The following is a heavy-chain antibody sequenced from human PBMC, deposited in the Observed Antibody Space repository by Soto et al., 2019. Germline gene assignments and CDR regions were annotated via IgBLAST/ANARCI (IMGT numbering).Heavy chain of an antibody. Sequence: GASVEISCKASGHSFTNYYLHGVREAPGQGLEWMGWIDPNSGGTKYAQKFQGRVTMTRDTSINTVYMELSSLRSDDTAVYFCASHYGDYASWFDPWGQGTLVTVSS. CDR1: GHSFTNYY. J-gene: IGHJ5*02. V-gene: IGHV1-2*02. CDR2: IDPNSGGT. CDR3: ASHYGDYASWFDP. D-gene: IGHD4-17*01.